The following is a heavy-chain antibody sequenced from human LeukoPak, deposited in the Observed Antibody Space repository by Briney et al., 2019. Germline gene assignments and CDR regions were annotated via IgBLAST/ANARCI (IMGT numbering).Heavy chain of an antibody. D-gene: IGHD6-13*01. CDR3: ARLKKGSNWPPEYYFDY. J-gene: IGHJ4*02. V-gene: IGHV5-51*01. CDR2: IYPGDSDT. Sequence: KCGESLKISCKGSGYSFATYWIGWVRQMPGKGLEWMGIIYPGDSDTRYSPSFQGQVTISADKSISNAYLQWSSLKASDSAMYYCARLKKGSNWPPEYYFDYWGQGTLVTVSS. CDR1: GYSFATYW.